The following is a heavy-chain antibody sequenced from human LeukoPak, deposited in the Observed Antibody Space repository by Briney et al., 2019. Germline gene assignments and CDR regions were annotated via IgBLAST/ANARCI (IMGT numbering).Heavy chain of an antibody. CDR2: ISGSGGST. J-gene: IGHJ4*02. CDR3: AKVISGGYSGYDLYYFDY. D-gene: IGHD5-12*01. Sequence: GGSLRLSCTASGFTFSSYAMSWVRPAPGKGLEWVSAISGSGGSTYYADSVKGRFTISRDNSKNTLYLQMNSLRAEDTAVYYCAKVISGGYSGYDLYYFDYWGQGTLVTVSS. CDR1: GFTFSSYA. V-gene: IGHV3-23*01.